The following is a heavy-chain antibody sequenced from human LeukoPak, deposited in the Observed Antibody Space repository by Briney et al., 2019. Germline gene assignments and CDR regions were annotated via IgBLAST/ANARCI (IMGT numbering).Heavy chain of an antibody. CDR2: SSSSSSYI. CDR3: ASDRYCSGGSCYPPYYYMDV. V-gene: IGHV3-21*01. CDR1: GFTFSSYS. D-gene: IGHD2-15*01. J-gene: IGHJ6*03. Sequence: GGSLRLSCAASGFTFSSYSMNWVRQAPGKGLEWVSSSSSSSSYIYYADSVKGRFTISRDNAKNSLYLQMNSLRVEDTAVYYCASDRYCSGGSCYPPYYYMDVWGKGTTVTVSS.